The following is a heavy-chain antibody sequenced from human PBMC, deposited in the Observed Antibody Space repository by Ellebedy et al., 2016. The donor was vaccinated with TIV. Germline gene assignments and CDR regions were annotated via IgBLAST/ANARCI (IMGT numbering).Heavy chain of an antibody. J-gene: IGHJ5*02. V-gene: IGHV1-18*01. Sequence: ASVKVSXXASDYMLPNHGISWVRQAPGQGPEWMGWINVYQGVTNFAPWFQGRVTLTTDTSTNTAYMDLRSLTSDDTAVYYCARDNVGRGNFDPWGQGTLVTVSS. CDR1: DYMLPNHG. D-gene: IGHD1-26*01. CDR2: INVYQGVT. CDR3: ARDNVGRGNFDP.